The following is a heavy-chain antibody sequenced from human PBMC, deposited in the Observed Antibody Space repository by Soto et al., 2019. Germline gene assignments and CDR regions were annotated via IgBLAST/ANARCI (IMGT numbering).Heavy chain of an antibody. V-gene: IGHV5-51*01. CDR3: ARRADTDMAMDY. D-gene: IGHD5-18*01. Sequence: GESLKISCKGSGYPFTSYWIAWVRQMPGKGLEWMGLIYPGDSDTRYSPSFQGQVTFSADKSITTAYLQWSSLTASDTAIYYCARRADTDMAMDYWGQGTLVTVSS. CDR1: GYPFTSYW. J-gene: IGHJ4*02. CDR2: IYPGDSDT.